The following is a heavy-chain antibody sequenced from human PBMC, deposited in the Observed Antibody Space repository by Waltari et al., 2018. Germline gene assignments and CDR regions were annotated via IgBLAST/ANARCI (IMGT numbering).Heavy chain of an antibody. CDR2: IRKDGGYK. CDR3: AKETAPLTTNWFDP. Sequence: EVNLVESGGGLVQPGGSLRLSCAASGFIFTNYWMSWVRQAPGKRPEWVADIRKDGGYKVHLESVEGRFTIARDNSKNTLYLKMNSLRAEDTAVYYCAKETAPLTTNWFDPWGQGTLVTVSS. CDR1: GFIFTNYW. D-gene: IGHD1-26*01. V-gene: IGHV3-7*01. J-gene: IGHJ5*02.